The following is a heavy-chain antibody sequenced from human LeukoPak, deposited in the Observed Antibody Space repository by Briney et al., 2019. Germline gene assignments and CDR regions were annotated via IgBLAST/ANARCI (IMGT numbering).Heavy chain of an antibody. CDR1: GFTFSNYA. Sequence: PGGSLRLSCVASGFTFSNYAMHWVRQAPGKGLEWVAFIRHDGSSIYYADSVKGRFTISRDNSKNTLYLQMNSLIGGDTAVYYCAKTGFQWGEYFYCMDVWGKGTTVTVSS. V-gene: IGHV3-30*02. D-gene: IGHD1-14*01. J-gene: IGHJ6*03. CDR2: IRHDGSSI. CDR3: AKTGFQWGEYFYCMDV.